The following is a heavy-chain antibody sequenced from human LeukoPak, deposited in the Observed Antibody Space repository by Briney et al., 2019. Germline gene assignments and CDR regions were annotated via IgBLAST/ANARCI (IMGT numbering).Heavy chain of an antibody. CDR3: ARSGGDC. Sequence: SETLSLTCTVSGGSISSYYWSWIRQPPGKGLEWIGEINHSGSTNYNPSLKSRVTISVDKSKNQFSLKLSSVTAADTAVYYCARSGGDCWGQGTLVTVSS. D-gene: IGHD2-15*01. CDR2: INHSGST. CDR1: GGSISSYY. V-gene: IGHV4-34*01. J-gene: IGHJ4*02.